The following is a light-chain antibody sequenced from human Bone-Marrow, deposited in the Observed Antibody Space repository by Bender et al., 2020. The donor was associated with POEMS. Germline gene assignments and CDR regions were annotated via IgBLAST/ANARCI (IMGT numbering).Light chain of an antibody. CDR2: VNSDDSH. CDR3: QTWAVGVQWV. CDR1: SKHSSHT. Sequence: QRVLTQSPSASASLGASVKITCTLSSKHSSHTIAWLQQKPEKGPRFLMKVNSDDSHTKGDGIPDRFSGSSSGAERYLTVSSLQSEDEADYVCQTWAVGVQWVFGGGTKLTV. J-gene: IGLJ3*02. V-gene: IGLV4-69*01.